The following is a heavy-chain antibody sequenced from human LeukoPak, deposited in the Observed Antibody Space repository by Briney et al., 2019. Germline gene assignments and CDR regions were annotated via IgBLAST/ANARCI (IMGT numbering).Heavy chain of an antibody. CDR1: GFTFSSYS. CDR2: ISSSSSYI. CDR3: ARDFPADDTAMDY. V-gene: IGHV3-21*01. D-gene: IGHD5-18*01. Sequence: GGSLRLSCAASGFTFSSYSMNWVRQAPGKGLEWVSSISSSSSYIYYADSVKGRFTISRDNAKNSLYLQMNSLRAEDTAVYYCARDFPADDTAMDYWGQGTLVTVSS. J-gene: IGHJ4*02.